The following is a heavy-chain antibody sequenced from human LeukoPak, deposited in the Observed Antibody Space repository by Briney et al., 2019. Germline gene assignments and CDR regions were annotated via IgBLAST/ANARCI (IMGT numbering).Heavy chain of an antibody. CDR2: IYYSGST. CDR3: ARGGLPLGY. Sequence: SETLSLTCTVSGGSISSSSYYWGWIRQPPGKGLEWIGSIYYSGSTNYNPSLKSRVTISVDTSKNQFSLKLSSVTAADTAVYYCARGGLPLGYWGQGTLVTVSS. J-gene: IGHJ4*02. CDR1: GGSISSSSYY. V-gene: IGHV4-39*07. D-gene: IGHD3-16*01.